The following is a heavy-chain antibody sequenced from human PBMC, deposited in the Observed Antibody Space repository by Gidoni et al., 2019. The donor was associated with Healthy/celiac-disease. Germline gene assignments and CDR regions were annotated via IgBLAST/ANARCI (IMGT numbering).Heavy chain of an antibody. CDR2: IYYSGST. CDR1: GGPISSYY. CDR3: ARGGSAALLLDYYGMDV. Sequence: QVQLQESGPGLVKPSETLSLTCTVSGGPISSYYWSWIRQPPGKGLEWIGYIYYSGSTNYNPSLKSRVTISVDTSKNQFSLKLSSVTAADTAVYYCARGGSAALLLDYYGMDVWGQGTTVTVSS. D-gene: IGHD6-13*01. J-gene: IGHJ6*02. V-gene: IGHV4-59*01.